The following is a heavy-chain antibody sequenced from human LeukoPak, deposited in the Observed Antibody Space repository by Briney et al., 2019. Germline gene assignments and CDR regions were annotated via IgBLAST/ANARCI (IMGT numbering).Heavy chain of an antibody. J-gene: IGHJ4*02. CDR2: IYYSGST. V-gene: IGHV4-39*01. CDR1: GGSISSSSYY. Sequence: PSETLSLTCTVSGGSISSSSYYWGWIRQPPGKGLEWIGSIYYSGSTYYNPSLKSRVTISVDTSKNQFSLKLSSVTAADTAVYYCARAIVGWNGDLDYWGQGTLVTVSS. CDR3: ARAIVGWNGDLDY. D-gene: IGHD6-19*01.